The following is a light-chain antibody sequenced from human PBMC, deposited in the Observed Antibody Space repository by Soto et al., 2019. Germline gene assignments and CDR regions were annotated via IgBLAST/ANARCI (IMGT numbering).Light chain of an antibody. V-gene: IGKV3-15*01. CDR1: QSVSSN. CDR2: GAS. CDR3: QHYNNWPPWT. J-gene: IGKJ1*01. Sequence: EIVMTQSPATLSVSPGERATLSCRASQSVSSNLAWYHQKPGQAPRLLIYGASTRATAIPARFSGSGSGTEFTLTISSLQSEDFAVYYCQHYNNWPPWTFGQGTKVEIK.